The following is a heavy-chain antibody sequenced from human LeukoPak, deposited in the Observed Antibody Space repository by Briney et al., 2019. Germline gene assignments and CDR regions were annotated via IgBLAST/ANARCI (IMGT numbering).Heavy chain of an antibody. CDR1: GYTFTSYG. CDR3: ARDSDSSGYYYSVPFDY. CDR2: ISAYNGNT. V-gene: IGHV1-18*01. Sequence: ASVKVSCKASGYTFTSYGISWVRQAPGQGLEWMGWISAYNGNTNYAQKLQGRVTMTTDTSTSTAYMELRSLRSDDTAVYYCARDSDSSGYYYSVPFDYWGQGTLVTVSS. D-gene: IGHD3-22*01. J-gene: IGHJ4*02.